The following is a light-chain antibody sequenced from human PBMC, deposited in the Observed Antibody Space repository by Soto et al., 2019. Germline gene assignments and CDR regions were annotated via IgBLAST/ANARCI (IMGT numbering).Light chain of an antibody. V-gene: IGKV1-5*03. CDR2: QAS. Sequence: DIQMTQSPSTLSASVGERVTITCRASQTITEWLAWYQQKIGKAPKVLIYQASTLASAVPSRFSGSGSGTTFTLTISSLQPDDSATYYCQHYNSYPYSFGQGTKLEI. CDR1: QTITEW. J-gene: IGKJ2*03. CDR3: QHYNSYPYS.